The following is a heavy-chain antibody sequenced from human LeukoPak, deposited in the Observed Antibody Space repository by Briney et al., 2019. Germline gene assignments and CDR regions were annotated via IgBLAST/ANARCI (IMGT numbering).Heavy chain of an antibody. D-gene: IGHD3-10*01. CDR1: GFTFTSYG. CDR3: AKVREAITMVRGGGDY. CDR2: ISYDGSNK. J-gene: IGHJ4*02. V-gene: IGHV3-33*05. Sequence: GGSLRLSCAASGFTFTSYGMHWVRQAPGKGLEWVAVISYDGSNKYYADSVKGRFTTSRDNSKNTLFLQMNSLRAEDTAVYYCAKVREAITMVRGGGDYWGQGTLVTVSS.